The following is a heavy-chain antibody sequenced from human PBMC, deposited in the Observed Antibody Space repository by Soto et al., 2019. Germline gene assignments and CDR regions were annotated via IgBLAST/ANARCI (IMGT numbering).Heavy chain of an antibody. CDR1: GGTFSSYA. CDR3: AREVPQFALGMDV. V-gene: IGHV1-69*06. D-gene: IGHD3-10*01. CDR2: IIPIFGTA. Sequence: ASVKVSCKASGGTFSSYAISWVRQAPGQGLEWMGGIIPIFGTANYAQKFQGRVTITADKSTSTAYMELSSLRSEDTAVYYCAREVPQFALGMDVWGQGTTVTVSS. J-gene: IGHJ6*02.